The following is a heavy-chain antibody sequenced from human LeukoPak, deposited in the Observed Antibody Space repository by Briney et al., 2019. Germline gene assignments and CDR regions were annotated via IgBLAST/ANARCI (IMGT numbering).Heavy chain of an antibody. CDR2: ISGSGGST. CDR3: ARGVRIAVAGYIDY. V-gene: IGHV3-23*01. D-gene: IGHD6-19*01. J-gene: IGHJ4*02. Sequence: GGSLRLSCAASGFSINTNYISWVRQAPGKGLEWVSAISGSGGSTYYADSVKGRFTISRDNSKNTLYLQMNSLRAEDTAVYYCARGVRIAVAGYIDYWGQGTLVTVSS. CDR1: GFSINTNY.